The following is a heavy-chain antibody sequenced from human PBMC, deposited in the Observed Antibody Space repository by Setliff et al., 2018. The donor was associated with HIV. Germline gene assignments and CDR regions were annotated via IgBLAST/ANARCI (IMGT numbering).Heavy chain of an antibody. CDR3: AKEHWGSNWSGLGV. CDR2: INKDGHHT. D-gene: IGHD6-13*01. V-gene: IGHV3-43*01. Sequence: GGSLRLSCAASGFTFHDFSMHWVRQAPGKGLEWVFLINKDGHHTLYADSVRGRFTISRDNRKDSLYLQMNSLSTEDTALYYCAKEHWGSNWSGLGVWGQGTTVTVSS. J-gene: IGHJ6*02. CDR1: GFTFHDFS.